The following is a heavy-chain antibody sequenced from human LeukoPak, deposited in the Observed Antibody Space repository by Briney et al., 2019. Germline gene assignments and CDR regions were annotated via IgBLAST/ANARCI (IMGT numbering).Heavy chain of an antibody. Sequence: GGSLRLSCAASGFTFSSYAMHWVRQAPGKGLEYVSAISSNGGSTYYANSVKGRFTISRDNSKNTLYLQMGSLRAEDVAVYYCARDYRGSSGYYHTPVDYWGQGTLVTVSS. V-gene: IGHV3-64*01. CDR1: GFTFSSYA. D-gene: IGHD3-22*01. J-gene: IGHJ4*02. CDR2: ISSNGGST. CDR3: ARDYRGSSGYYHTPVDY.